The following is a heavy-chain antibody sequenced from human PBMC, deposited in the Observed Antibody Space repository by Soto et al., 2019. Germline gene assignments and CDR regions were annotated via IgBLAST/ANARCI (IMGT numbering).Heavy chain of an antibody. Sequence: SETLSLTCTGSGGSISSGGYYWSWIRQHPGKGLEWIGYIYYSGSTYYNPSLKSRVTISVDTSKNQFSLKLSSVTAADKAVYYCARDLGYYYGSGAIDYWGQGTLVTGSS. D-gene: IGHD3-10*01. J-gene: IGHJ4*02. CDR2: IYYSGST. V-gene: IGHV4-31*03. CDR1: GGSISSGGYY. CDR3: ARDLGYYYGSGAIDY.